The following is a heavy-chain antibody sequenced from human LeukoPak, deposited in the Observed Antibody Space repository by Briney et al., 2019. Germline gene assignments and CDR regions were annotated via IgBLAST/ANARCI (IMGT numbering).Heavy chain of an antibody. V-gene: IGHV3-20*04. Sequence: GGSLRLSCAASGFTFDDYGMSWVRQAPGKGLEWVSGINWNGGSTGYAESVKGRFPISRDSAKNSLYLQMNSLRAEDTASYYCATDRHCSSSSCPHDYWGHGTVVTVSS. D-gene: IGHD2-2*01. CDR1: GFTFDDYG. CDR3: ATDRHCSSSSCPHDY. J-gene: IGHJ4*01. CDR2: INWNGGST.